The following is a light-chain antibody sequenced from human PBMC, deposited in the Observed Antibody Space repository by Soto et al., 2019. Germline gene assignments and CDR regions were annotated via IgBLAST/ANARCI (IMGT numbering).Light chain of an antibody. J-gene: IGKJ1*01. CDR1: QSVSSN. V-gene: IGKV3-15*01. Sequence: EIVMTQSPATLSVSPGERATLSCRASQSVSSNLAWYQQKPGQAPRLLIYGASTRATGIPARFSGSGSGTEFTLTISSLQSEDFAVYYCQQYNNWPPVAFGQGTKVDIK. CDR2: GAS. CDR3: QQYNNWPPVA.